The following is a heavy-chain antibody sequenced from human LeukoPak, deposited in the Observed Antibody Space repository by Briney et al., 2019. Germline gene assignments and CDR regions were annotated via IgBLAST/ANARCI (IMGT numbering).Heavy chain of an antibody. CDR3: ARDRACSHGVCSYFDY. CDR2: IYYSGST. D-gene: IGHD2-8*01. CDR1: VGSISISSYY. Sequence: PSETLSLTCTVSVGSISISSYYWRWGRQPPGKGLEWIGSIYYSGSTYYNPYLKSRVTISVDTSKNQFSLKLTSVTAADTAVYYCARDRACSHGVCSYFDYWGQGTVVTVSS. J-gene: IGHJ4*02. V-gene: IGHV4-39*01.